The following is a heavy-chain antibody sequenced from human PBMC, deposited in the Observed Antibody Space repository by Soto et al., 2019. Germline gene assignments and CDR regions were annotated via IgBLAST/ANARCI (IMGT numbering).Heavy chain of an antibody. CDR3: AKEAEDGGDYVPYYFDY. V-gene: IGHV3-30*18. J-gene: IGHJ4*02. Sequence: GGSLRLSCAASGFTFSSYGMHWVRQAPGKGLEWVAVISYDGSNKYYADSVKGRFTISRDNSKNTLYLQMNSLRAEDTAVYYCAKEAEDGGDYVPYYFDYWGQGTPVTVSS. D-gene: IGHD4-17*01. CDR2: ISYDGSNK. CDR1: GFTFSSYG.